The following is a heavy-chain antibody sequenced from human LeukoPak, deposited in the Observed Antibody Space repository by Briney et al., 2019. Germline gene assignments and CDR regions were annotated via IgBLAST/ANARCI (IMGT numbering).Heavy chain of an antibody. V-gene: IGHV3-11*01. CDR1: GFTFSDYY. CDR2: ISSSGSTI. Sequence: GGSLRLSCAASGFTFSDYYMSWIRQAPGKGLEWVSYISSSGSTIYYADSVKGRFTISRDNAKNSLYLQMNSLRAEDTAVYYCARVAYDGPAAAGSLDYWGQGTLVTVSS. D-gene: IGHD6-13*01. CDR3: ARVAYDGPAAAGSLDY. J-gene: IGHJ4*02.